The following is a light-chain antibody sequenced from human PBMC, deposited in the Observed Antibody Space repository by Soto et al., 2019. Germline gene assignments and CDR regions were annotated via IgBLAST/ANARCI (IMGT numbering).Light chain of an antibody. CDR2: GAS. CDR3: QQYKDWPPYT. Sequence: ETVMTQSPATLSVSPGERATLSCRASQSISSNLAWYQQKPGQAPRLLIYGASTRGTGIPARFSGSGSGTEFTLTISSLQSEDFAVYYCQQYKDWPPYTFGRGTKLEI. CDR1: QSISSN. J-gene: IGKJ2*01. V-gene: IGKV3-15*01.